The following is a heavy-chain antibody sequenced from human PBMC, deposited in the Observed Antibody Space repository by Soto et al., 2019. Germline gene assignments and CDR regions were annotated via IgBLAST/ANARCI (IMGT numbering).Heavy chain of an antibody. CDR2: ISANNGNT. J-gene: IGHJ6*03. V-gene: IGHV1-18*04. CDR3: ARVRSSIINYYYYYYMDV. Sequence: ASVKVSCKASGYTFTSYYIHWVRLAPGQGLEWMGWISANNGNTSYAQKLQGRVTMTTDTSTSTAYMELRSLRSDDTAVYYCARVRSSIINYYYYYYMDVWGKGTTVTVSS. CDR1: GYTFTSYY. D-gene: IGHD6-6*01.